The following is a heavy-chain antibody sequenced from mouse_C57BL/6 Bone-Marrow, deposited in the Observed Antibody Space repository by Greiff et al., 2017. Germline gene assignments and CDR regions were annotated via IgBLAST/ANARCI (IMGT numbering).Heavy chain of an antibody. CDR3: ARDNYYAAFDY. J-gene: IGHJ2*01. V-gene: IGHV5-16*01. D-gene: IGHD1-1*01. Sequence: EVKVVESEGGLVQPGSSMKLSCTASGFTFSDYYMAWVRQVPEKGLEWVANINSDGSSTYYLDSLKGRFIISRDTAKNILYLQMSSLKSEDTATYYCARDNYYAAFDYWGQGTTLTVSS. CDR2: INSDGSST. CDR1: GFTFSDYY.